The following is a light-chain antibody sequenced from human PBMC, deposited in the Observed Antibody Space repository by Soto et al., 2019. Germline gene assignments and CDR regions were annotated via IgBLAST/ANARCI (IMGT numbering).Light chain of an antibody. CDR3: CSYAGSSRV. Sequence: QSALTQPASVSGSPGQSITISCTGTSSDVGSYNLVSWYQQHPGKAPKLMIYEGSKRPSGVSNRFSGSKSGNTASLTISRLQAEDEADYQCCSYAGSSRVFGRGTKLTVL. V-gene: IGLV2-23*01. CDR1: SSDVGSYNL. J-gene: IGLJ3*02. CDR2: EGS.